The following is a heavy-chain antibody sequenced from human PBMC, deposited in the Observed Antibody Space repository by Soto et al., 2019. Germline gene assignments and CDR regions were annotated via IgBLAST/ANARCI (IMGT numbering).Heavy chain of an antibody. CDR3: ARSGDYDYYYAMEV. V-gene: IGHV3-33*01. D-gene: IGHD4-17*01. CDR2: IWYDGSNK. Sequence: QVQLVESGGGVVQPGRSLRLSCAASGFTFSTYGMHWVRQAPGKGLAWVSVIWYDGSNKYYADSLKGRFTISRDNSKSTLYLQMNSLRAEDTAVYYCARSGDYDYYYAMEVWGQGTTVTVSS. J-gene: IGHJ6*02. CDR1: GFTFSTYG.